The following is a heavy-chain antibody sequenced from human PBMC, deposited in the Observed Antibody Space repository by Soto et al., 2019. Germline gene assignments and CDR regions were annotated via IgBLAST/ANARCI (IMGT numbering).Heavy chain of an antibody. J-gene: IGHJ5*02. V-gene: IGHV1-2*02. CDR3: ARGVSIAGENWFDP. CDR2: INPNSGGT. D-gene: IGHD6-6*01. Sequence: ASVKVSCKASGYTFTGYYMHWVRQAPGQGLEWMGWINPNSGGTNYAQKFQGRVTMTRNTSISTAYMELSRLRSDDTAVYYCARGVSIAGENWFDPWGQGTLVTVSS. CDR1: GYTFTGYY.